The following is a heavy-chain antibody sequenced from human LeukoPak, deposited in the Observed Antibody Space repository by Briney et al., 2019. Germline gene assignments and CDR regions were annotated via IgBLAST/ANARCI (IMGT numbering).Heavy chain of an antibody. V-gene: IGHV1-46*01. CDR3: ARAPGSNYYFDY. J-gene: IGHJ4*02. D-gene: IGHD4-23*01. CDR2: INPSGGST. Sequence: ASVKVSRKASGYTFTSYYMHWVRQAPGQGLEWMGIINPSGGSTSYAQKFQGRVTMTRDTSTSTVYMELSSLRSEDTAVYYCARAPGSNYYFDYWGQGTLVTVSS. CDR1: GYTFTSYY.